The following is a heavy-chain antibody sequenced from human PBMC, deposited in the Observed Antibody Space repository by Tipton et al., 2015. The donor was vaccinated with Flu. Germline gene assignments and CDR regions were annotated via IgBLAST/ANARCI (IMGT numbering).Heavy chain of an antibody. Sequence: TLSLTCSVSGSSIRSSNYYWGWIRQPPGKGLEWIGNIFHSGNTYHNPSLKSRVTISVDTSKNHFSLKLSSVTAADTAVYYCARRDYSNYVSEPKSWFDPWGQGTLVAVSS. CDR1: GSSIRSSNYY. CDR2: IFHSGNT. V-gene: IGHV4-39*07. CDR3: ARRDYSNYVSEPKSWFDP. J-gene: IGHJ5*02. D-gene: IGHD4-11*01.